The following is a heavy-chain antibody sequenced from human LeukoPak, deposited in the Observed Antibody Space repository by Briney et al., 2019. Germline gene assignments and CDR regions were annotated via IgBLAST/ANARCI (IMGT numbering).Heavy chain of an antibody. CDR1: GGSISGNF. CDR2: IYTSGST. D-gene: IGHD3-16*01. V-gene: IGHV4-4*07. J-gene: IGHJ4*02. Sequence: PSETLSLTCTVSGGSISGNFWSWIRQPAGKGLEWIGRIYTSGSTNYNPSLKSRVTMSVDTSKNQFSLKLSSVTAADTAVYYCARFTLAPRNYLDYWGQGTLVTVSS. CDR3: ARFTLAPRNYLDY.